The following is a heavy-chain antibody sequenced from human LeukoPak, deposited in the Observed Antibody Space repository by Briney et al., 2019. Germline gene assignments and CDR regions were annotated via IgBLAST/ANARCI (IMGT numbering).Heavy chain of an antibody. CDR2: IIPIFGTA. CDR3: ARDNHLDSSGATPFDY. J-gene: IGHJ4*02. CDR1: GGTFTSYA. Sequence: SVKVSCNASGGTFTSYANSWVRQAPGQGLEWMGGIIPIFGTANYAQKFQGRVTITADESTSTAYMKLSSLRSEDTAVYYCARDNHLDSSGATPFDYWGQGTLVTVSS. V-gene: IGHV1-69*13. D-gene: IGHD6-19*01.